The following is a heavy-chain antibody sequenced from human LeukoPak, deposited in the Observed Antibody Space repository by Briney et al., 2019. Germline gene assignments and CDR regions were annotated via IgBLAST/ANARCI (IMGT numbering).Heavy chain of an antibody. Sequence: SQTLSLTCTVSGGSVSSGRYYWSWIRQPAGEVLEWIGRIYTSGSTNYNPSLKSRVTISVDTSKNQFSLNLSSVTAADTAMYYCARITYKGVYSSSWSIDPFDIWGQGTMVTVSS. CDR2: IYTSGST. J-gene: IGHJ3*02. V-gene: IGHV4-61*02. CDR3: ARITYKGVYSSSWSIDPFDI. CDR1: GGSVSSGRYY. D-gene: IGHD6-13*01.